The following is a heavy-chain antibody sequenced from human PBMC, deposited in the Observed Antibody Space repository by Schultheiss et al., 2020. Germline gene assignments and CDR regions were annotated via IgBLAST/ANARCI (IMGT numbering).Heavy chain of an antibody. Sequence: ASVKVSCKASGYTFTSYYMHWVRQAPGQRLEWMGMINPSGGSTTYAQNLQGRVTMTRDTSTSTVYMELSSLRSEDTAMYYCARNRPFDYWGQGTLVTVSS. CDR2: INPSGGST. CDR1: GYTFTSYY. V-gene: IGHV1-46*04. J-gene: IGHJ4*02. D-gene: IGHD1-14*01. CDR3: ARNRPFDY.